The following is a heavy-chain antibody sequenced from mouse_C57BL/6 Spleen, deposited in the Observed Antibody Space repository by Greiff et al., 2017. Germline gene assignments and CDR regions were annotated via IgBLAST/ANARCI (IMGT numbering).Heavy chain of an antibody. J-gene: IGHJ4*01. CDR2: IHPNSGST. CDR3: AREGGVRGYAMDY. Sequence: VQLQQPGAELVKPGASVKLSCKASGYTFTSYWMHWVKQRPGQGLEWIGMIHPNSGSTNYNEKFKSKATLTVDKSSSTAYMQLSSLTSEASAVYDCAREGGVRGYAMDYWGQGTSGTVSS. CDR1: GYTFTSYW. V-gene: IGHV1-64*01. D-gene: IGHD5-1*01.